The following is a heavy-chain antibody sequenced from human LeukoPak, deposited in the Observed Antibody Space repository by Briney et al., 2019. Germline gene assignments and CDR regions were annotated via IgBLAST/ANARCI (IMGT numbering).Heavy chain of an antibody. D-gene: IGHD6-19*01. CDR3: ARAVAGTFDY. V-gene: IGHV1-69*13. CDR1: GGTFSSYA. Sequence: ASVKVSCKASGGTFSSYAISWVRQAPGQGPEWVGGIIPIFGTANYAQKFQGRVTITADESTSTAYMELSSLRSEDTAVYYCARAVAGTFDYWGQGTLVTVSS. J-gene: IGHJ4*02. CDR2: IIPIFGTA.